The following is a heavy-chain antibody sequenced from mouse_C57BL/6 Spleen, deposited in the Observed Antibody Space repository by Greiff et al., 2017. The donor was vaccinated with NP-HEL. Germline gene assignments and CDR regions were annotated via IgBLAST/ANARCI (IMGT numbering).Heavy chain of an antibody. CDR3: ERRYSDYAMDY. V-gene: IGHV1-64*01. CDR2: IHPNSGST. CDR1: GYTFTSYW. J-gene: IGHJ4*01. Sequence: VQLQQPGAELVQPGASVKLSCKASGYTFTSYWMHWVKQRPGQGLEWIGMIHPNSGSTNYNEKFKSKATLTVDKSYSTGFMQLSRLTYEDSAVYDYERRYSDYAMDYWGQGTSVTVSS.